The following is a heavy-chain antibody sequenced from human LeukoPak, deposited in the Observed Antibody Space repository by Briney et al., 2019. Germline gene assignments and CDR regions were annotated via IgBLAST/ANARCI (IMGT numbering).Heavy chain of an antibody. J-gene: IGHJ6*04. CDR1: GFTFSSYG. CDR2: ISYDGSNK. Sequence: GGSLRLSCAASGFTFSSYGMHWVRQAPGKGLEWVAVISYDGSNKYYADSVKGRFTISRDNSKNTLYLQMNSLRAEDTAVYYCAKLVGSSPQYGMDVWVNGTTVTVSS. CDR3: AKLVGSSPQYGMDV. D-gene: IGHD6-13*01. V-gene: IGHV3-30*18.